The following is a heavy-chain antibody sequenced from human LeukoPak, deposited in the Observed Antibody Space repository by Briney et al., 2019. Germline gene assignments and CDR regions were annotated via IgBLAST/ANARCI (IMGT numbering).Heavy chain of an antibody. CDR1: GGSISSHS. V-gene: IGHV4-59*11. CDR3: ARQHCSSIICYRDWFDP. J-gene: IGHJ5*02. D-gene: IGHD2-2*01. CDR2: IYYSGST. Sequence: PSETLSLTCTVSGGSISSHSWRWIRQPPGKGLEWIGYIYYSGSTNYNPPLKSQGSISVDTAKNQFSVKLTSVTAADTAVYYCARQHCSSIICYRDWFDPWGQGALVTVSS.